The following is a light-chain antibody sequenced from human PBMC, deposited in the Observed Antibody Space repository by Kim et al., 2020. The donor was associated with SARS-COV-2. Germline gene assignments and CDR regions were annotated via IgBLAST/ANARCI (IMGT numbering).Light chain of an antibody. J-gene: IGKJ4*01. CDR2: DTS. CDR1: QSVSFN. CDR3: QQRYNWPLT. Sequence: LSPGDTATLSCRASQSVSFNLAWYQHKPGQSPRLLIYDTSSRATGIPARFSASRSGTNFTLTISSLEAEDFAVYYCQQRYNWPLTFGGGTKVDIK. V-gene: IGKV3-11*01.